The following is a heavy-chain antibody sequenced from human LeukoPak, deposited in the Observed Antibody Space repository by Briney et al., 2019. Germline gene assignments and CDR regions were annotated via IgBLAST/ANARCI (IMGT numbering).Heavy chain of an antibody. CDR1: GGSISSSSYY. V-gene: IGHV4-39*01. Sequence: SETLSLTCTVSGGSISSSSYYWGWIRQPPGKGLEWIGSIYYSGSTYYNPSLKSRVTISVDTSKNQFSLKLSSVTAADTAVYYCARHVGIAAAGTYYYYYYMDVWGKGTTVTVSS. D-gene: IGHD6-13*01. J-gene: IGHJ6*03. CDR3: ARHVGIAAAGTYYYYYYMDV. CDR2: IYYSGST.